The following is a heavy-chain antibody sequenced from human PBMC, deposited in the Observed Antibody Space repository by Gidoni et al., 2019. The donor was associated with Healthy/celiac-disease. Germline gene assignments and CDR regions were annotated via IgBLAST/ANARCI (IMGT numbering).Heavy chain of an antibody. CDR1: RVTFSDNY. CDR2: ISSSGSTI. D-gene: IGHD3-3*01. V-gene: IGHV3-11*01. CDR3: ASDYDFWSGFDY. Sequence: QVQLVESGGGLVKPGGSLSLSCAASRVTFSDNYMSWIRQAPGKGLEWVSYISSSGSTIYYADSVKGRFTNSRDNAKNSLYLQMNSLRAEDTAVYYCASDYDFWSGFDYWGQGTLVTVSS. J-gene: IGHJ4*02.